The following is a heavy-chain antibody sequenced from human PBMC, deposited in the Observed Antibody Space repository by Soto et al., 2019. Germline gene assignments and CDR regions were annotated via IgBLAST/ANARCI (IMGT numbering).Heavy chain of an antibody. J-gene: IGHJ3*01. CDR3: ATRPLLPGAP. CDR1: GFTFGSND. Sequence: EVQLVDSGGGLIQPGGSLRLSWAASGFTFGSNDMNWVRQAPGKGLEWVSLIYSGGSTYYADSVKGRFTISRDNSKNTLYLQMNRPRAEDTAVYYCATRPLLPGAPWGQGTMVTFSS. V-gene: IGHV3-53*01. CDR2: IYSGGST. D-gene: IGHD3-22*01.